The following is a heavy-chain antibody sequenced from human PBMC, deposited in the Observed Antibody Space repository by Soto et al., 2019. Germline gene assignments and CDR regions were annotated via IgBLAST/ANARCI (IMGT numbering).Heavy chain of an antibody. CDR1: GFPFTRSW. D-gene: IGHD2-21*01. Sequence: EVQLVESGGGLVQPGGSLRLSCAVSGFPFTRSWMHWVRQAPGKGLVWVSRINNDGSATAYAAAVRGRFTVSKDSANNMLFLQMNSLGAEDTAVYYCARCGQAYLNYFDPWGRGTLVTVSS. V-gene: IGHV3-74*01. CDR2: INNDGSAT. J-gene: IGHJ4*02. CDR3: ARCGQAYLNYFDP.